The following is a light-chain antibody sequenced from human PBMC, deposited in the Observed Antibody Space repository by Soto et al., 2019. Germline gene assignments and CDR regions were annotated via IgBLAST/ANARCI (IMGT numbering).Light chain of an antibody. CDR3: CSYAGSMTVV. CDR1: SGNLGTYNL. CDR2: EGT. V-gene: IGLV2-23*01. J-gene: IGLJ2*01. Sequence: QSVLTQPASVSGSPGQSLTISCTGSSGNLGTYNLVSWYQHHPGKAPKLIIYEGTKWPSGVSDRFSASKSGTTASLTISGLQAEDEADYYCCSYAGSMTVVFGGGTKLTVL.